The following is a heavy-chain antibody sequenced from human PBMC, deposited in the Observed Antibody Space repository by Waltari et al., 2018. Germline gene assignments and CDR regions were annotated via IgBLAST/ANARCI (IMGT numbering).Heavy chain of an antibody. J-gene: IGHJ4*02. CDR2: IYHSGRT. V-gene: IGHV4-38-2*02. CDR1: DFSISRGYY. D-gene: IGHD6-13*01. CDR3: ARAPSTYSSSWYRVGFDY. Sequence: QVRLQESGPGLVKPSETLSLTCSVSDFSISRGYYWAWILQPPGKGLEWIASIYHSGRTYYNPSRKSRVTIFVDTSKTQFSLKLTSVTAADTAVYFCARAPSTYSSSWYRVGFDYWGQGTLVTVSS.